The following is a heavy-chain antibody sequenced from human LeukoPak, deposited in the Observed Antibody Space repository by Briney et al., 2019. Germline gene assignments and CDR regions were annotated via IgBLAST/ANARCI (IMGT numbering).Heavy chain of an antibody. D-gene: IGHD6-19*01. V-gene: IGHV3-13*01. CDR1: GFTFSSYD. J-gene: IGHJ4*02. CDR3: ARGLAGTFNNDPTFDY. Sequence: GGSLRLSCAASGFTFSSYDMPWVRQATGKGLEWVSAIGTAGDTYYPGSVKGRFTISRENAKNSLYLQMNSLRAGDTAVYYCARGLAGTFNNDPTFDYWGQGTLVTVSS. CDR2: IGTAGDT.